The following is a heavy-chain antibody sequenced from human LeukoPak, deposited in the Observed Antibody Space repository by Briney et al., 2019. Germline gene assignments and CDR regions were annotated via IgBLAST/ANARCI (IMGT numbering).Heavy chain of an antibody. CDR3: ARAPTPPYYYGSGSYGGIDI. D-gene: IGHD3-10*01. V-gene: IGHV1-3*01. CDR1: GYTFTSYA. J-gene: IGHJ3*02. Sequence: ASVKVSCKASGYTFTSYAMHWVRQAPGQRLEWMGWINAGNGNTKYSQKFQGRVTITRDTSASTAYMELSSLRSEDTAVYYCARAPTPPYYYGSGSYGGIDIWGQGTMVTVSS. CDR2: INAGNGNT.